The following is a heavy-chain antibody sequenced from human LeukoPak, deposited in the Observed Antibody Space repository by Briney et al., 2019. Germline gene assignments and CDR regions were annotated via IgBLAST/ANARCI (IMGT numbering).Heavy chain of an antibody. CDR2: INHSGST. J-gene: IGHJ4*02. CDR1: GGSFSGYY. CDR3: VRLGRIVGATRFDY. V-gene: IGHV4-34*01. Sequence: SETLSLTCAVYGGSFSGYYWSWIRQPPGKGLEWIGEINHSGSTNYNPSLKSRVTISVDTSKNQFSLKLSSVTAADTAVYYCVRLGRIVGATRFDYWGQGTLVTVSS. D-gene: IGHD1-26*01.